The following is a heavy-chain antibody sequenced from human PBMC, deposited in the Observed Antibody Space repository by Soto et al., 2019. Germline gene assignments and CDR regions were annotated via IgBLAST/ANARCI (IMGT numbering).Heavy chain of an antibody. V-gene: IGHV4-34*01. D-gene: IGHD3-10*01. CDR1: GGSFSGYY. CDR2: INHSGST. CDR3: VRGWWFGELTYYYYYGMDV. J-gene: IGHJ6*02. Sequence: SETLSLTCAVYGGSFSGYYWSWIRQPPGKGLEWIGEINHSGSTNYNPSLKSRVTISVDASKNQFSLKLSSVTAADTAVYYCVRGWWFGELTYYYYYGMDVWGQGTTVTVSS.